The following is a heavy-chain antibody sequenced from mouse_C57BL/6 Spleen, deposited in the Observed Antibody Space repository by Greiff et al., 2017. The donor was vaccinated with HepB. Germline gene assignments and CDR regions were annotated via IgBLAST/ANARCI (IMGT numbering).Heavy chain of an antibody. J-gene: IGHJ4*01. Sequence: EVQVVESGGGLVQPKGSLKLSCAASGFSFNTYAMNWVRQAPGKGLEWVARIRSKSNNYATYYADSVKDRFTISRDDSESMLYLQMNNLKTEDTAMYYCVRARGDWDVGAMDYWGQGTSVTVSS. D-gene: IGHD4-1*01. V-gene: IGHV10-1*01. CDR1: GFSFNTYA. CDR3: VRARGDWDVGAMDY. CDR2: IRSKSNNYAT.